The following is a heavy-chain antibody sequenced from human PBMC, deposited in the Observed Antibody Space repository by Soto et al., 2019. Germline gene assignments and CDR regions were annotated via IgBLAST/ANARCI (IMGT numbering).Heavy chain of an antibody. J-gene: IGHJ4*02. D-gene: IGHD6-19*01. V-gene: IGHV3-30-3*01. CDR3: ARGGYSRGWHHPFDY. CDR2: ISYDGSNK. CDR1: GFTFSSYA. Sequence: QVQLVESGGGVVQPGRSLRLSCAASGFTFSSYAMHWVRQAPGKGLEWVAVISYDGSNKYYADSVKGRFTITRDNSKSTLYLQMNSLRAEDTAVYYCARGGYSRGWHHPFDYWGQGTLVTVSS.